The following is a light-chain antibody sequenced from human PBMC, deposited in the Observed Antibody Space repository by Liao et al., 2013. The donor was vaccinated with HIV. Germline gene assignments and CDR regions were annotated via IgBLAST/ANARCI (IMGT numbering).Light chain of an antibody. CDR3: QVWDSSSDHRV. V-gene: IGLV3-21*01. CDR2: YDS. Sequence: SYXLTQPPSVSLAPGKTARITCGGNNIGSKSVHWYQQKPGQAPVLVIYYDSDRPSGIPERFSGSNSGNTATLTISRVEAGDEADYYCQVWDSSSDHRVFGGGTKLTVL. J-gene: IGLJ2*01. CDR1: NIGSKS.